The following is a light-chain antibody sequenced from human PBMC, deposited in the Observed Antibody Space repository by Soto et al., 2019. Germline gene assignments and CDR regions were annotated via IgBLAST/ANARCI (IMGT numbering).Light chain of an antibody. CDR1: SSDVGLYDY. V-gene: IGLV2-8*01. CDR2: GNN. J-gene: IGLJ1*01. CDR3: QSYDSSLSGYV. Sequence: QSVLTQPPSASGSPGQSVTVSCTVTSSDVGLYDYVSWYQQHPGTAPKHLIYGNNNRPSGVPARFSGSKSGTSSSLAIAGLQADDEGDYYCQSYDSSLSGYVFGTGTKVTVL.